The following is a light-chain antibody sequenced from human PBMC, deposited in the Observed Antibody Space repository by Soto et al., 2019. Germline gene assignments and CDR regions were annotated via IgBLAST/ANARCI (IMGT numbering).Light chain of an antibody. V-gene: IGLV2-8*01. CDR1: RSDVGGYNY. Sequence: QSALTQPPSASGSPGQSVTISCTGTRSDVGGYNYVSWYQQHPGKAPKLMIYEVSKRPSGVPDRFSGSKSGNTASLTVSGHQAEDEADYYCSSYAGSNNYVFGTGTKVTVL. CDR2: EVS. J-gene: IGLJ1*01. CDR3: SSYAGSNNYV.